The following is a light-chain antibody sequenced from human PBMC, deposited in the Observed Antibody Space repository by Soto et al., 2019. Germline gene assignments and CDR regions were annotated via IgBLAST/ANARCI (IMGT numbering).Light chain of an antibody. CDR3: QSYDSRLSGYV. J-gene: IGLJ1*01. Sequence: QSVLTQAPSVSEAPGQRVTISCTGSSSNIGAGYEAHWYQQVPGTAPQLLIYENNNRPSGVPDRFSGSKSGTSASLAITGLQAEDEAEYYCQSYDSRLSGYVFGTGTKLTVL. CDR2: ENN. CDR1: SSNIGAGYE. V-gene: IGLV1-40*01.